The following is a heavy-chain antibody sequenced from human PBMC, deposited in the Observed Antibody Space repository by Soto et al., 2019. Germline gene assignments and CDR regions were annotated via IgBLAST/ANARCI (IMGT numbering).Heavy chain of an antibody. D-gene: IGHD3-10*01. CDR3: ARVRGSDYYGSGSPLRPYYYYGMDV. J-gene: IGHJ6*02. CDR1: GGSFSGYY. CDR2: INHSGST. Sequence: SETLSLTCAVYGGSFSGYYWSWIRQPPGKGLEWIGEINHSGSTNYNPSLKSRVTISVDTSKNQFSPKLSSVTAANTAVYYCARVRGSDYYGSGSPLRPYYYYGMDVWGQGTTVTVSS. V-gene: IGHV4-34*01.